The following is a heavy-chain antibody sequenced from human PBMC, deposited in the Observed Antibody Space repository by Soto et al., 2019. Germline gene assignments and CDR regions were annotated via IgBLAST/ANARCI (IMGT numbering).Heavy chain of an antibody. D-gene: IGHD2-15*01. J-gene: IGHJ3*02. CDR3: ATDIVVVVAATGAFDI. V-gene: IGHV3-30*03. CDR1: GFTFSSYG. CDR2: ISYDGSNK. Sequence: GGSLRLSCAASGFTFSSYGMHWVRQAPGKGLEWVAVISYDGSNKYYADSVKGRFTISRDNSKNTLYLQMNSLRAEDTAVYYCATDIVVVVAATGAFDIWGQGTMVTVSS.